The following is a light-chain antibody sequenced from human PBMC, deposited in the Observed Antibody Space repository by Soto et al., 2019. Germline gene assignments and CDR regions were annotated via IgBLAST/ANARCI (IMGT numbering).Light chain of an antibody. V-gene: IGLV2-14*01. CDR2: GVY. J-gene: IGLJ1*01. Sequence: QSALTQPASVSGSPGQSMTIPCTGSSDDIVTFDSISWHQPPPSQAPNLFTSGVYDRPSAVSDRHSGSKYGNRHSLTTSGLPLEDEAVYYFSSYTSASTLRSILGTGTKVTVL. CDR3: SSYTSASTLRSI. CDR1: SDDIVTFDS.